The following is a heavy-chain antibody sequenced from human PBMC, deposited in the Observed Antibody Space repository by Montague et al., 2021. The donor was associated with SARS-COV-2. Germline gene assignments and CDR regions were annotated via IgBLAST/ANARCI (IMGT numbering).Heavy chain of an antibody. D-gene: IGHD3-3*01. CDR2: IIHSGSA. CDR1: GGSFTDSY. Sequence: SETLSLTCAVYGGSFTDSYWAWFRQPPGKGLEWIGEIIHSGSASYNPSLQSRVTMSVDKSKKQFSLKMQSATAADTAAYYCARGQVTCFGILIFFPAAGALDCWGQGTLVTVSS. CDR3: ARGQVTCFGILIFFPAAGALDC. J-gene: IGHJ3*01. V-gene: IGHV4-34*01.